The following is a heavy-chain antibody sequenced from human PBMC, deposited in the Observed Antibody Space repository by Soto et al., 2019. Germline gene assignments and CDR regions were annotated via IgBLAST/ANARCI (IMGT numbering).Heavy chain of an antibody. J-gene: IGHJ3*02. CDR1: GYTFTSYY. CDR3: ARAAMVTEGAFDI. Sequence: QVQLVQSGAEVKKPVASVKVSCKASGYTFTSYYMHWVRQAPGQGLEWMGIINPSGGSTSYAQKFKGRVTMTRDTSTSTVYMELSSLRSEDTAVYYCARAAMVTEGAFDIWGQGTMFTVSS. CDR2: INPSGGST. D-gene: IGHD5-18*01. V-gene: IGHV1-46*01.